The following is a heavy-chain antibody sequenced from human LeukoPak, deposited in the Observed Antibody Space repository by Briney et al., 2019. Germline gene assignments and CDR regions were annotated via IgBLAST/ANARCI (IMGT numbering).Heavy chain of an antibody. J-gene: IGHJ6*02. V-gene: IGHV4-30-2*01. Sequence: SQTLSLTCAVSGGSISSGGYSWSWIRQPPGKGLEWIGYIYHSGSTYYNPSLKSRVTISVDRSKNQFSLKLSSVTAADTAVYYCARDGYNYYYYGMDVWGQGTTVTVSS. CDR3: ARDGYNYYYYGMDV. CDR1: GGSISSGGYS. CDR2: IYHSGST. D-gene: IGHD5-24*01.